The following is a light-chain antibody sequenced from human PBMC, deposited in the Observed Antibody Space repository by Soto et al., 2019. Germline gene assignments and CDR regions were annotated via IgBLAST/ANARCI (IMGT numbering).Light chain of an antibody. J-gene: IGKJ1*01. Sequence: EIVLTQSPGTLSLSPGERATLTCRASQSVSSSYLAWYQQKPGRAPRLLIYGASTRATGIPARFSGSGSGTEFTLIISSLQSEDSAVYYCQQYNSWLWTFGQGTKVDIK. V-gene: IGKV3-15*01. CDR3: QQYNSWLWT. CDR2: GAS. CDR1: QSVSSSY.